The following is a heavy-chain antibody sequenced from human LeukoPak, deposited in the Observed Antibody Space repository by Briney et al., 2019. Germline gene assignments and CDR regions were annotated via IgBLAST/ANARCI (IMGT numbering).Heavy chain of an antibody. D-gene: IGHD5-18*01. CDR1: WFTVISNY. CDR3: ARVTPKHYSYGIFDY. Sequence: PGGSLRLSCAASWFTVISNYMSWVRQAPGKGLEWVSVIYSGGSTYYADSVKGRFTISRDNPKNTLYLQMNSLRAEDTAVYYCARVTPKHYSYGIFDYLGQGTLVTVSS. CDR2: IYSGGST. V-gene: IGHV3-53*01. J-gene: IGHJ4*02.